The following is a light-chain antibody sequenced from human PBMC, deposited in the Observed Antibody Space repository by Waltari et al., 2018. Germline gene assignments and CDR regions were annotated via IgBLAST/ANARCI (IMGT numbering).Light chain of an antibody. CDR3: AAWDDNLNGRVI. V-gene: IGLV1-44*01. J-gene: IGLJ2*01. Sequence: QSVLTQAPSVSAPPGQRVPISCSGSDSNIGRNALNWFNPVPGTAPKLIIYSTTHRPSGVPDRFSGSKSGTSASLAITGLQSEDEGDYFCAAWDDNLNGRVIFGGGTKLTVL. CDR1: DSNIGRNA. CDR2: STT.